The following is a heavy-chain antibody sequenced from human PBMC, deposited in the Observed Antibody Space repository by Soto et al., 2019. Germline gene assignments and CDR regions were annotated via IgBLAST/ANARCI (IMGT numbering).Heavy chain of an antibody. D-gene: IGHD6-6*01. Sequence: PLATLSLTCTVSGGSISSSSYYWGWIRQPPGKGLEWIGSIYYSGSTYYNPSLKSRVTISVDTSKNQFSLKLSSVAAADTAVYYCARRDSSSLPSDYWGEGTLVTVSS. CDR2: IYYSGST. J-gene: IGHJ4*02. V-gene: IGHV4-39*01. CDR1: GGSISSSSYY. CDR3: ARRDSSSLPSDY.